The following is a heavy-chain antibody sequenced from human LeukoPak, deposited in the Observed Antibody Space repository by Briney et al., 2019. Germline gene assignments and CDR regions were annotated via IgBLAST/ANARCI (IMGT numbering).Heavy chain of an antibody. V-gene: IGHV3-72*01. CDR3: ARDGGERGNSAFDV. CDR2: SRNKANSHSS. J-gene: IGHJ3*01. Sequence: GGSLRLSCAASGLTLTDQYMDWVRQAPGKGLEWIDRSRNKANSHSSEYAASVKGRFTISRDGSGNLMYLQMNSLKIDDTAVYFCARDGGERGNSAFDVWGQGTEVTVSS. D-gene: IGHD3-16*01. CDR1: GLTLTDQY.